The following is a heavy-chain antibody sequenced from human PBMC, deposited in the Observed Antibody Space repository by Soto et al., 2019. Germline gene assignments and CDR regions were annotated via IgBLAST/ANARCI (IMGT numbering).Heavy chain of an antibody. CDR2: ISSGSGSTI. Sequence: GGSLRLSCAASGFTFSTHTMNWARQAPGKGLEWLSFISSGSGSTIYYADSVKGRFTISRDNAKNSLYLQMNTLRDEDTAVYYCAKGGGSGSWHMDVWGQGTTVTVS. J-gene: IGHJ6*02. CDR1: GFTFSTHT. CDR3: AKGGGSGSWHMDV. V-gene: IGHV3-48*02. D-gene: IGHD6-13*01.